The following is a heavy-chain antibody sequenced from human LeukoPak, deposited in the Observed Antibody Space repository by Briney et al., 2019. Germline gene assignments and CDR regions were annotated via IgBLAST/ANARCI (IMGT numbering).Heavy chain of an antibody. CDR2: ISSSSSYI. CDR1: GFTFSSYS. V-gene: IGHV3-21*01. D-gene: IGHD1-26*01. Sequence: GGSLRLSCAASGFTFSSYSMNWVRQAPGKGLEWVSSISSSSSYIYYADSVKGRFTISRDNAKNSLYLQMNSLRVDDTAVYYCARDPYSGSYGADYYYYMDVWGKGTTVTISS. J-gene: IGHJ6*03. CDR3: ARDPYSGSYGADYYYYMDV.